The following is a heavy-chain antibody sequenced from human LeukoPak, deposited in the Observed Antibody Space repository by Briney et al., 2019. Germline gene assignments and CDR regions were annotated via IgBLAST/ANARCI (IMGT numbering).Heavy chain of an antibody. CDR3: ARGAQYCSSTSCRLTYFDY. D-gene: IGHD2-2*01. Sequence: PSETLSLTCTVSGGSISSGGYYWSWIRQHPGKGLEWSGYIYYSGSTYYNPSLKSRVTISVDTSKNQFSLKLSSVTAADTAVYYCARGAQYCSSTSCRLTYFDYWGQGTLVTVSS. CDR2: IYYSGST. V-gene: IGHV4-31*03. CDR1: GGSISSGGYY. J-gene: IGHJ4*02.